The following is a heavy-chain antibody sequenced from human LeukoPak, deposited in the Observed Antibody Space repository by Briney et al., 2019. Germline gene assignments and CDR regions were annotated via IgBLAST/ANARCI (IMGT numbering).Heavy chain of an antibody. V-gene: IGHV3-53*01. J-gene: IGHJ5*02. CDR2: IYSGGST. Sequence: GGPLRLSCAPSGFIDSSHYMSWLRPAPGKGGEWVSVIYSGGSTYYSDSMHGRFTIPRDNTKNTLYLQMNSLRAEDTAVYYCARALAGYSNGWSTGDNWFDPWGQGTLVTVSS. CDR3: ARALAGYSNGWSTGDNWFDP. CDR1: GFIDSSHY. D-gene: IGHD6-19*01.